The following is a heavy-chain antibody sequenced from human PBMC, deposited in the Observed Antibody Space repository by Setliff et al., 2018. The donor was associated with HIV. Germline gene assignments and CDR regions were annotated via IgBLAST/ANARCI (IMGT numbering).Heavy chain of an antibody. CDR3: ARLSGDYYYFDY. D-gene: IGHD2-21*02. CDR1: GGSISSYY. CDR2: IYYSGMT. V-gene: IGHV4-59*01. Sequence: PSETLSLTCSVSGGSISSYYWSWIRQPPGKGLEWIGDIYYSGMTNYNPSLQSRVTISLDTSKNQFSLKVNSVTAADTAVYFCARLSGDYYYFDYWGQGTLVTVSS. J-gene: IGHJ4*02.